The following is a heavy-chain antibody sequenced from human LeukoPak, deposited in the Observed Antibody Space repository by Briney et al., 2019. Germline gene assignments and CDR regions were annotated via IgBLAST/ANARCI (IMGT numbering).Heavy chain of an antibody. Sequence: SETLSLTCTVSGGSISSYYWSWIRQPPGKGLEWIGYIYYSGSTNYNPSLKSRVTISVDTSKNQFSLKLSSVTAADTAVYYCARGGVGAPRNDYGGREPRVTVS. J-gene: IGHJ4*02. CDR2: IYYSGST. CDR3: ARGGVGAPRNDY. V-gene: IGHV4-59*01. CDR1: GGSISSYY. D-gene: IGHD1-26*01.